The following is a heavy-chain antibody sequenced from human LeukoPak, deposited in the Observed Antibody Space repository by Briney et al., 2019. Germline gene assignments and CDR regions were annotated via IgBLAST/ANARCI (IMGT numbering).Heavy chain of an antibody. D-gene: IGHD3-3*01. Sequence: ASVQVSCKTSGYTFTSYYIHWLRQVPGQGFEWMGWSDPNSGATKYEHFQGRVTMTRDTSISTAYMELSRLRSDDTAVYYCARDQGAAPNYDFWSGYYSVAGLDYWGQGTLVTASS. J-gene: IGHJ4*02. V-gene: IGHV1-2*02. CDR1: GYTFTSYY. CDR2: SDPNSGAT. CDR3: ARDQGAAPNYDFWSGYYSVAGLDY.